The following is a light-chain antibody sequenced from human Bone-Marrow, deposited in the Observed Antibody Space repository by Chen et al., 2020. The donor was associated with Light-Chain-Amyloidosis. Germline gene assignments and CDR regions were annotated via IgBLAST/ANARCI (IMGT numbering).Light chain of an antibody. V-gene: IGLV2-14*01. CDR3: SSYTITNTLV. CDR1: RSAVGGDNQ. J-gene: IGLJ1*01. Sequence: QPALTQPASGSGSPGQSINISCTGTRSAVGGDNQVSWYQQHPDKAPKLMIYEVTNRPSWVPDRFSGSKSDNTASLTISGLQTEDEADYFCSSYTITNTLVFGSGTRVTVL. CDR2: EVT.